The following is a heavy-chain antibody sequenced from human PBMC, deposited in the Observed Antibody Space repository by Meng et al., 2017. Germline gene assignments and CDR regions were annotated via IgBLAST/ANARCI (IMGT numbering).Heavy chain of an antibody. CDR2: INPKSGEK. D-gene: IGHD2-8*01. V-gene: IGHV1-2*06. CDR1: GYNIPDYY. Sequence: QVQRGQAGAEVKKPGASVKVYCKPSGYNIPDYYKNWVRRAPGQGLEWMGRINPKSGEKQYEQKFQASVPMPGYPSLRTAYMELSGLRSDDTAMYYCASDDAISASVKLFGDYWGQGTLVTVSS. CDR3: ASDDAISASVKLFGDY. J-gene: IGHJ4*02.